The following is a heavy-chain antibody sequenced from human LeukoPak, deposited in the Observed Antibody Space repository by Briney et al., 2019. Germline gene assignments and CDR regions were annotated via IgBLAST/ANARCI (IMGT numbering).Heavy chain of an antibody. CDR2: IYYTGST. V-gene: IGHV4-31*03. CDR3: ARVPSVIDAFDI. D-gene: IGHD2-21*01. CDR1: GGSISSGGYY. Sequence: SQTLSLTCTVSGGSISSGGYYWSWIRQHPGKGLEWFAYIYYTGSTYYNPSLKSRLTISVDTSKNHFSLRLSSMTAADTAVYYCARVPSVIDAFDIWGQGTMVTVSS. J-gene: IGHJ3*02.